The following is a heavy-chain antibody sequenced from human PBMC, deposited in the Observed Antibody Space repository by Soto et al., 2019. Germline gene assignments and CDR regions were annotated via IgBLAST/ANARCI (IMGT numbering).Heavy chain of an antibody. J-gene: IGHJ4*02. Sequence: ASVKVSCKASGYSFTSYGISWVRQAPGQGPEWMGWISGHNGNTNHPQSLQGRVTMTTDTYRNTAYMELRYLSSDHTALYSCATPRCTYYADTVYYYFDCWGQRTLFTVSS. CDR2: ISGHNGNT. V-gene: IGHV1-18*04. D-gene: IGHD3-16*01. CDR1: GYSFTSYG. CDR3: ATPRCTYYADTVYYYFDC.